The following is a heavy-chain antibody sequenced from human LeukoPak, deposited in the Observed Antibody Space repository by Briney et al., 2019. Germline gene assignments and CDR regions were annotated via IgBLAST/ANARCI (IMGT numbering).Heavy chain of an antibody. CDR2: FSGTGGRT. D-gene: IGHD6-13*01. CDR1: GFTFSTYS. V-gene: IGHV3-23*01. CDR3: ARDLGSSWSLGYYDY. J-gene: IGHJ4*02. Sequence: PGGSLRLSCAASGFTFSTYSMNWVRQAPGKGLEWVSAFSGTGGRTNYADSVKGRFTISRDNSKNTLYLQMNGLRAEDTAVYYCARDLGSSWSLGYYDYWGQGTLVTVSS.